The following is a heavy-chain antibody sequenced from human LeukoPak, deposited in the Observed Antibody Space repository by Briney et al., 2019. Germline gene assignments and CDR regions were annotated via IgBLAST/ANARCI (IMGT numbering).Heavy chain of an antibody. CDR1: GGSISSYY. V-gene: IGHV4-4*07. Sequence: SETLSLTCTVSGGSISSYYWSWIRQPAGKGLEWIGRIYTSGSTNYNPSLKSRVTMSVDTSKNQFSLKLRSLTAADTAVYYCAREYTLYRSGWFLDYWGQGTVVTVSS. CDR2: IYTSGST. J-gene: IGHJ4*02. D-gene: IGHD6-19*01. CDR3: AREYTLYRSGWFLDY.